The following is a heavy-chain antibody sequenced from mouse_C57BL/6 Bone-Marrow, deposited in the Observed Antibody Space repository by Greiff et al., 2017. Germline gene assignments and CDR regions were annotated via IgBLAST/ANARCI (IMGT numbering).Heavy chain of an antibody. V-gene: IGHV1-52*01. J-gene: IGHJ3*01. D-gene: IGHD2-3*01. CDR3: ARSDGDDGYYSAWFAY. CDR1: GYTFTSYW. Sequence: QVQLQQPGAELVRPGSSVKLSCKASGYTFTSYWMHWVKQRPIQGLEWIGNIDPSDSETHYNQKFKDKATLTVDKSSSTAYMQLSSLTSEDSAVYCCARSDGDDGYYSAWFAYWGQGTLVTVSA. CDR2: IDPSDSET.